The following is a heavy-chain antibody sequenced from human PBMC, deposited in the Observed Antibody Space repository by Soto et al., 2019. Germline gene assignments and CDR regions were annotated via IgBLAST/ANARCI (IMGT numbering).Heavy chain of an antibody. Sequence: GESLKISCKTSGYGFTNFWIGWVRQMPGKGLEWMGIIYPRDSDVRYSPSFQGQVTISADGSIDTAYLQWSSLKSSDTAMYFCARHSGYGSVITYYFDYWGQGTVVTVSS. J-gene: IGHJ4*02. CDR2: IYPRDSDV. V-gene: IGHV5-51*01. CDR1: GYGFTNFW. CDR3: ARHSGYGSVITYYFDY. D-gene: IGHD3-22*01.